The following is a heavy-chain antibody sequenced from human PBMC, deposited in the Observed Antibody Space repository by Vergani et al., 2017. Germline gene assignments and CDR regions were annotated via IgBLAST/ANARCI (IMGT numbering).Heavy chain of an antibody. CDR1: GGSFSGYY. D-gene: IGHD1-26*01. CDR3: ARGRSWRGAYYGMDV. V-gene: IGHV4-34*01. Sequence: QVQLQQWGAGLLKPSETLSLTCAVYGGSFSGYYWSWIRQPPGKGLEWIGEINHSGSTNYNPYLKSRVTISVDTSKSQFSLKLSAVTAADTAVYYCARGRSWRGAYYGMDVWGQGTTVTVSS. J-gene: IGHJ6*02. CDR2: INHSGST.